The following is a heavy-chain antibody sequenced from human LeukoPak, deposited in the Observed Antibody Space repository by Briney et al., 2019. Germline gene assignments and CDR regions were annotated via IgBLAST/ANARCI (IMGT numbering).Heavy chain of an antibody. CDR3: ARSGLLPEYYYYGMDV. CDR2: IIPIFGTA. J-gene: IGHJ6*02. CDR1: GGTFSSYA. D-gene: IGHD3-22*01. V-gene: IGHV1-69*13. Sequence: SVKVSCKASGGTFSSYAISWVRQAPGQGLEWMGGIIPIFGTANYAQKFQGRVTITADESTSTAYMELSSLRSEDTAVYYCARSGLLPEYYYYGMDVWGQGTTVTVSS.